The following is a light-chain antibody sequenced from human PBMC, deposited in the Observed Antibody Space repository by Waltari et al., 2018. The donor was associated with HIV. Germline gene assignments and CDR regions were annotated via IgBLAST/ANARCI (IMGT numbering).Light chain of an antibody. CDR3: AAWDDSLSGSYV. CDR2: RDN. V-gene: IGLV1-47*01. CDR1: SFNVGRNF. Sequence: QSVLTQPPSASGTPGQRVTISCSGSSFNVGRNFVSWYQQVPGTAPKVLIFRDNQRPPGVPDRFSGSKSGGSASLAISGLRSEDEADYYCAAWDDSLSGSYVFGPGTKVTVL. J-gene: IGLJ1*01.